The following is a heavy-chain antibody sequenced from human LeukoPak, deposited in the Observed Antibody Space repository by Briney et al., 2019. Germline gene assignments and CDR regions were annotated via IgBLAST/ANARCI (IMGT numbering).Heavy chain of an antibody. Sequence: GGSLRLSCAASGFTFSSYAMSWVRQAPGKGLEWVSVISGSGGSTYYADSVKGRFTISRDNSKNTLYLQMNSLRAEDTAVYYCAKDLVRGYSGYTSFDYWGQGTLVTVSS. D-gene: IGHD5-12*01. CDR2: ISGSGGST. CDR3: AKDLVRGYSGYTSFDY. V-gene: IGHV3-23*01. CDR1: GFTFSSYA. J-gene: IGHJ4*02.